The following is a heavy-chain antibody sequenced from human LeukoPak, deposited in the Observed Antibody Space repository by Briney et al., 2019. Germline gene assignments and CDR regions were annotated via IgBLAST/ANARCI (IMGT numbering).Heavy chain of an antibody. CDR3: ARCGGDCYTSTQGFDY. CDR1: GFTFSSYA. V-gene: IGHV3-30*04. D-gene: IGHD2-21*02. CDR2: ISYDGNHI. J-gene: IGHJ4*02. Sequence: GRSLRLSCAASGFTFSSYAMHWVCQAPGKGLEWVAVISYDGNHIFYADSVKGRFTISRDNSKNTLYLQMNSLTTEDTAVYYCARCGGDCYTSTQGFDYWGQGTLVTVSS.